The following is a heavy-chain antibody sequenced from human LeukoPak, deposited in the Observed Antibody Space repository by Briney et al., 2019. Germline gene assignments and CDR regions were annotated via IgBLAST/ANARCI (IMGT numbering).Heavy chain of an antibody. CDR3: ARRYDFWSGPPEDTFDV. CDR1: GYSFTSYW. CDR2: IYPSDSDT. Sequence: GESLKISCKGSGYSFTSYWIGWVRQMPGKGLEWMGIIYPSDSDTRYSPSFQGQVTISADKSISTAYLQWSSLKASDTAMYYCARRYDFWSGPPEDTFDVWGQGTMVTVSS. J-gene: IGHJ3*01. D-gene: IGHD3-3*01. V-gene: IGHV5-51*01.